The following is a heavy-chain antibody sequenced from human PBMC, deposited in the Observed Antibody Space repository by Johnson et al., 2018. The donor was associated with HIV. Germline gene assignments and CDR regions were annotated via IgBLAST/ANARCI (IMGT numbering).Heavy chain of an antibody. V-gene: IGHV3-66*01. CDR3: TTAIVIDAFGI. CDR2: IYTGGST. CDR1: GFTVSTNY. J-gene: IGHJ3*02. D-gene: IGHD3-16*02. Sequence: VQLVESGGGLVHPGGSLRLSCAASGFTVSTNYMSWVRQAPGTGLEWVSLIYTGGSTFYAAPVKGRFTISRDDSKNTLFLQMSSLKTDDTAVYYCTTAIVIDAFGIWGQGTMVTVSS.